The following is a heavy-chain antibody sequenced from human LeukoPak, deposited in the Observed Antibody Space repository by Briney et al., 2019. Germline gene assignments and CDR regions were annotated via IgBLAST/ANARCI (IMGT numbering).Heavy chain of an antibody. Sequence: SETLSLTCTVSGGSISSSSYYWGWIRQPPGKGLEWIGSIYYSGSTYYNPSLKSRVTISVDTSKNQFSLKLSSVTAADTAVYYCASRIATENWFDPWGQGTLVTVSS. CDR3: ASRIATENWFDP. J-gene: IGHJ5*02. CDR2: IYYSGST. D-gene: IGHD6-13*01. CDR1: GGSISSSSYY. V-gene: IGHV4-39*07.